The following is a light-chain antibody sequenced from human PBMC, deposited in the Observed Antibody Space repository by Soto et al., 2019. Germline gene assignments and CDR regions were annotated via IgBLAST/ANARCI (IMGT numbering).Light chain of an antibody. CDR2: FGS. J-gene: IGKJ1*01. V-gene: IGKV2-28*01. CDR1: QSLLYNNTYNY. Sequence: EIAMTQSPLTLPVTPGEPASISCRSSQSLLYNNTYNYLDWYVQKPGQSPQLLIYFGSNRAPGVPDRFSGSGSGTDFTLKISRVEAEDVGVYYCMQALESPWTFGQGTKVDIK. CDR3: MQALESPWT.